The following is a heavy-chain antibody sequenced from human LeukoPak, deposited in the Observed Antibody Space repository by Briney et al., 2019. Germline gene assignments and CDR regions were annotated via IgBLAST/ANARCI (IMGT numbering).Heavy chain of an antibody. V-gene: IGHV3-15*01. Sequence: GGSLRLSRAGSGFTFSDAWMSWVRRAPGQGLEWIGRIKNKVDGGTTDYAAPVKGRFTISRDDSKNTAYLQMDSLKTEDTAVYYCTTRGGFGYWGQGTLVTVSS. CDR2: IKNKVDGGTT. CDR3: TTRGGFGY. CDR1: GFTFSDAW. D-gene: IGHD4-23*01. J-gene: IGHJ4*02.